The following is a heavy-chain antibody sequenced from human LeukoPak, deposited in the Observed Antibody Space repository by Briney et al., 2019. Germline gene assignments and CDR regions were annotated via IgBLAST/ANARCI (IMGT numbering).Heavy chain of an antibody. CDR2: INPSGGST. D-gene: IGHD6-13*01. J-gene: IGHJ4*02. CDR1: GYTFTSYY. Sequence: ASVKVSCKASGYTFTSYYMHWVRQAPGQGLEWMGIINPSGGSTNYAQKLQGRVTMTTDTSTSTAYMELRSLRSDDTAVYYCARSGVSSSWRNTDYWGQGTLVTVSS. CDR3: ARSGVSSSWRNTDY. V-gene: IGHV1-46*01.